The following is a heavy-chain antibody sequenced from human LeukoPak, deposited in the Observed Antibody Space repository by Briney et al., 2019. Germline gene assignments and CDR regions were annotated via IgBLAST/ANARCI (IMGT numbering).Heavy chain of an antibody. CDR3: ARVAGAITGTFFDY. D-gene: IGHD1-20*01. CDR2: IKQDGSEK. V-gene: IGHV3-7*01. Sequence: GGSLRLSCAASGFTFSNYWMSWVRQAPGKGLEWVANIKQDGSEKYYVDSVKGRFTISRDNAKNSLYLQMNSLRAEGTAVYYCARVAGAITGTFFDYWGQGTLVTVSS. J-gene: IGHJ4*02. CDR1: GFTFSNYW.